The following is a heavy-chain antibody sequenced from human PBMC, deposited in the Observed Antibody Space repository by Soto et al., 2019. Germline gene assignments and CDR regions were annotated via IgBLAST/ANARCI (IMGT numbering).Heavy chain of an antibody. Sequence: PGGSLRLSCEASGFTFSDYTMSWVRQIPGKGLEWISDITSSGDGVQYADSVRGRFTISRDNAKNTLYMQMNGLRAEDTAVYYCARDLLWAFDIWGQGTMVTVSS. J-gene: IGHJ3*02. CDR2: ITSSGDGV. CDR1: GFTFSDYT. CDR3: ARDLLWAFDI. V-gene: IGHV3-23*01.